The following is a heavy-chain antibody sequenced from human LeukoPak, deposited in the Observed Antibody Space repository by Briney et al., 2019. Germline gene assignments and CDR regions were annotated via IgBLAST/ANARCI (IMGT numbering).Heavy chain of an antibody. J-gene: IGHJ4*02. Sequence: GGSLRLSCAASGFTFSSYAMSWVRQAPGKGLEWVANIKQDGSEKYYVDSVKGRFTISRDNAKNSLYLQMNSLRAEDTAVYYCARFKGYCTNGVCYGLYFDYWGQGTLVTVSS. CDR2: IKQDGSEK. CDR3: ARFKGYCTNGVCYGLYFDY. V-gene: IGHV3-7*03. D-gene: IGHD2-8*01. CDR1: GFTFSSYA.